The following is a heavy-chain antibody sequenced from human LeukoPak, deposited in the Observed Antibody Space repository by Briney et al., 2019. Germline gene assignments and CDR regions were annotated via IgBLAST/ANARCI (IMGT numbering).Heavy chain of an antibody. Sequence: GGSLRLSCAASGFTFGSYAMNWVRQAPGKGLEWVSSISGSSSYINYADSVKGRFTISRDNAQNSLFLQLNSLRAEDTAVYYCARDPYSSGWYKDAFVIWGQGTMVTVSS. CDR3: ARDPYSSGWYKDAFVI. J-gene: IGHJ3*02. CDR1: GFTFGSYA. D-gene: IGHD6-19*01. V-gene: IGHV3-21*01. CDR2: ISGSSSYI.